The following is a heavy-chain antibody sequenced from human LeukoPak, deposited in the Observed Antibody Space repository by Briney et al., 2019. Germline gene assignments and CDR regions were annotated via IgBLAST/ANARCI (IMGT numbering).Heavy chain of an antibody. Sequence: GGSLRLSCAASGFTFSSYSMNWLRQAPGKGLEGVSSNSSSSSYIYYADSVKGRFTISRDNAKNSLYLQMNSLRAEDTAVYYCARGGSYGEDYFDYWGQGTLVTVSS. CDR3: ARGGSYGEDYFDY. D-gene: IGHD1-26*01. V-gene: IGHV3-21*01. J-gene: IGHJ4*02. CDR1: GFTFSSYS. CDR2: NSSSSSYI.